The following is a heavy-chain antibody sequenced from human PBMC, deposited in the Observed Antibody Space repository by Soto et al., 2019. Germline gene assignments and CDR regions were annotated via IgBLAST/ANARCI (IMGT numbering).Heavy chain of an antibody. CDR3: AKGYPGLLWLGVDVNIGF. CDR1: GFTFSSYA. D-gene: IGHD3-10*01. J-gene: IGHJ4*02. CDR2: TSGSGGST. V-gene: IGHV3-23*01. Sequence: EVQLLESGGGLVQPGGSLRLSCAASGFTFSSYAMSWVRQAPGKGLEWVSATSGSGGSTYYADSVKGRFTISRDNSKNTLYLEMISRRAEDTAVYYWAKGYPGLLWLGVDVNIGFWGQGTLVNGSS.